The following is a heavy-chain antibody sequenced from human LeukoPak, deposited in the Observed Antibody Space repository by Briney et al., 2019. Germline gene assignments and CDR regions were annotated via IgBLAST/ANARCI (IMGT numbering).Heavy chain of an antibody. V-gene: IGHV1-2*02. CDR1: GYSFIGYY. CDR3: ARDWDYYDSSGISVGRAFDI. CDR2: INSNSGGT. Sequence: ASVKVSCKASGYSFIGYYIHWVRQAPGQGLEWMGWINSNSGGTNYAQKFQGRVTMTRDTSISTAYMELSRLTYDDTAVYYCARDWDYYDSSGISVGRAFDIWGQGTMVTVSS. J-gene: IGHJ3*02. D-gene: IGHD3-22*01.